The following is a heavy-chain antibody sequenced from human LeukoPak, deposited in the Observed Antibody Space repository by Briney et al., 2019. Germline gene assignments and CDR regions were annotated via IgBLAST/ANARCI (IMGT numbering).Heavy chain of an antibody. CDR2: ISYDGSNI. Sequence: GRSLRLSCAASGFSFSTYGMHWVRQAPGKGLEWVALISYDGSNIYYADSVKGRFTISRDNSRNTLYLQVSSLRPEDTAVFYCASPAAAAMSNYFYYYGMDVWGQGTTVTVSS. CDR1: GFSFSTYG. D-gene: IGHD6-13*01. CDR3: ASPAAAAMSNYFYYYGMDV. J-gene: IGHJ6*02. V-gene: IGHV3-30*05.